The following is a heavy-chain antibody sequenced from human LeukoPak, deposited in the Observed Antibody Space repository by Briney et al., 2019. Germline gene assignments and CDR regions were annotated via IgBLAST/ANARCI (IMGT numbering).Heavy chain of an antibody. D-gene: IGHD2-15*01. J-gene: IGHJ4*02. Sequence: GGSLRLSCAASGFTFDDYAMHWVRQAPGKGLEWVSLISGDGGSTYYADSVKGRFTISRDNSKNSLYLQMNSLRTEDTALYYCAKDIARWVVVVAATLDYWGQGTLVTVSS. V-gene: IGHV3-43*02. CDR3: AKDIARWVVVVAATLDY. CDR2: ISGDGGST. CDR1: GFTFDDYA.